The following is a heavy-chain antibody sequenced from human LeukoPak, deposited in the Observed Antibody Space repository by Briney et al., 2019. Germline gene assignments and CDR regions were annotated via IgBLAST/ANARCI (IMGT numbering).Heavy chain of an antibody. Sequence: SETLSLTCSVSGDSVSRSDSYWDWIRQSPGKGLEWIGTIYYSGRTYYSPSLKSRVAMSVGPSNNQFSLNLRSVTAADTAVYYCARRRYYDGSGYLEWGQGTLLSVSS. J-gene: IGHJ1*01. V-gene: IGHV4-39*01. CDR3: ARRRYYDGSGYLE. CDR2: IYYSGRT. CDR1: GDSVSRSDSY. D-gene: IGHD3-22*01.